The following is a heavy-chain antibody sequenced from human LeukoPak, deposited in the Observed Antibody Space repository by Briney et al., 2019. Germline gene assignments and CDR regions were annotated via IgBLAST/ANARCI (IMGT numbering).Heavy chain of an antibody. V-gene: IGHV3-23*01. CDR3: ARYWALYYGLDV. J-gene: IGHJ6*02. CDR1: GFSFRSYA. Sequence: GGSLRLSCAASGFSFRSYAMSWVRQAPGKGLEWVSSISGLGDTTSYADSVKGRFTVARGNSKNTLYLQMKSLRAEDTAVYFCARYWALYYGLDVWGQGTTVTVSS. D-gene: IGHD2-15*01. CDR2: ISGLGDTT.